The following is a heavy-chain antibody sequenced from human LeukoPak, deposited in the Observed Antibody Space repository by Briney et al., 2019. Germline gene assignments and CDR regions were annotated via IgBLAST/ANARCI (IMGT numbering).Heavy chain of an antibody. CDR3: GRFGDKAAVDA. Sequence: PGGSLRLSCAASGFTFRTYWMTWVRQAPGEGLEWVANIEPPGSETYYVAPAKGRFTISRDNARNLLYLQMNSLRAEDTALYYCGRFGDKAAVDAWGQGTLVTVSS. J-gene: IGHJ5*02. V-gene: IGHV3-7*01. CDR1: GFTFRTYW. D-gene: IGHD3-10*01. CDR2: IEPPGSET.